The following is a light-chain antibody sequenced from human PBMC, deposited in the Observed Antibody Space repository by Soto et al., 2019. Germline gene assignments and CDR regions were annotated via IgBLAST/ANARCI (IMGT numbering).Light chain of an antibody. CDR1: TGAVTSGYY. CDR2: STS. J-gene: IGLJ2*01. CDR3: LLYYGGAQLV. V-gene: IGLV7-43*01. Sequence: QTVVTQAPSLTVSPGGTVTLTCASSTGAVTSGYYPNWFQQKPGQAPRALMYSTSNKHSWTPARFSGPLLGGKAALTLSGVQPEDEAEYYCLLYYGGAQLVFGGGTKLTVL.